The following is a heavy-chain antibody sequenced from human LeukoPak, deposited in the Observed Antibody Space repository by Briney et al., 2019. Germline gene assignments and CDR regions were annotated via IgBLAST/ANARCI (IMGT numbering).Heavy chain of an antibody. Sequence: ASVKVSCKASGYTFTSYGISWVRQAPGQGLEWMGWISANNGNTNYARNLQGRVTMTTATSTSTAYMELRSLRPDDTAVYYCARVRCTGGVYYTPGIDCWGQGTLVTVSS. D-gene: IGHD2-8*02. CDR2: ISANNGNT. J-gene: IGHJ4*02. CDR1: GYTFTSYG. CDR3: ARVRCTGGVYYTPGIDC. V-gene: IGHV1-18*01.